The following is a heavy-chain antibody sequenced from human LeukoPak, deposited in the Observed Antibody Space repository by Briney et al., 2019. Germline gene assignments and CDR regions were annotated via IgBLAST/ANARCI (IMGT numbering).Heavy chain of an antibody. J-gene: IGHJ4*02. CDR3: ASAGYSYGYLYY. Sequence: GGSLRLSCAASGFTFSSYAMSWVRQAPGKGLEWVSAISGSGGSTYYADSVKGRFSISRDNSKNTLYLQMNSLRAEDTAVYYCASAGYSYGYLYYWGQGTLVTVSS. CDR2: ISGSGGST. CDR1: GFTFSSYA. D-gene: IGHD5-18*01. V-gene: IGHV3-23*01.